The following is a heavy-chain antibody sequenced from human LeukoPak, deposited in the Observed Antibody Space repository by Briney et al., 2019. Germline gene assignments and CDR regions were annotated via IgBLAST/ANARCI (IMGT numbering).Heavy chain of an antibody. CDR2: INWDDGST. D-gene: IGHD2-15*01. J-gene: IGHJ4*02. Sequence: PGGSLRFSSAASGFTIDDYGMSWLRHAPGKVLEWVFGINWDDGSTGYADSVKGRFTISRDNAKNTLYLQMNSLRAEDTAVYYSTRGQWCPDYWGQGTLVTVSS. V-gene: IGHV3-20*03. CDR1: GFTIDDYG. CDR3: TRGQWCPDY.